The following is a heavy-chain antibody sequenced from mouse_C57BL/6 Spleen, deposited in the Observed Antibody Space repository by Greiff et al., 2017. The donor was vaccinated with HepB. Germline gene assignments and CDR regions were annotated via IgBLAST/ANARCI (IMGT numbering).Heavy chain of an antibody. Sequence: DVMLVESGEGLVKPGGSLKLSCAASGFTFSSYAMSWVRQTPEKRLEWVAYISSGGDYIYYADTVKGRFTISRDNARNTLYLQMSSLKSEDTAMYYCTRDRALYYAMDYWGQGTSVTVSS. CDR3: TRDRALYYAMDY. CDR2: ISSGGDYI. V-gene: IGHV5-9-1*02. D-gene: IGHD3-1*01. J-gene: IGHJ4*01. CDR1: GFTFSSYA.